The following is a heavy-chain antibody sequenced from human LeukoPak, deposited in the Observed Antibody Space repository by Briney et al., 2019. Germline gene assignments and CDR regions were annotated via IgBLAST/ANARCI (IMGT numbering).Heavy chain of an antibody. D-gene: IGHD4-23*01. CDR3: ARHITVAVNYYYGMDV. CDR2: IYYSGNSGRT. Sequence: SETLSLTCTFSGASISNYFWSWIRQPPGMGLEWIGFIYYSGNSGRTTYSPSLKNRVTISLDTSKSQLSLKLTSVTTADTAVYYCARHITVAVNYYYGMDVWGQGTTVTVSS. CDR1: GASISNYF. V-gene: IGHV4-59*01. J-gene: IGHJ6*02.